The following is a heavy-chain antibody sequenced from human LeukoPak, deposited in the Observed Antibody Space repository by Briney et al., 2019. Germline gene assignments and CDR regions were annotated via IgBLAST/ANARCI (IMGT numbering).Heavy chain of an antibody. Sequence: HPGGSLRLSCSGFTFSIYAMSWVRQAPGKGLEWVSTISDSGSDTYYSDSVKGRFTISRDNSKNTLYLQMKGLRAEDTAVYYCARTVGYCSSSSCYTGQINDYYYYGMDVWGQGTTVTVSS. J-gene: IGHJ6*02. D-gene: IGHD2-2*02. CDR3: ARTVGYCSSSSCYTGQINDYYYYGMDV. CDR1: GFTFSIYA. CDR2: ISDSGSDT. V-gene: IGHV3-23*01.